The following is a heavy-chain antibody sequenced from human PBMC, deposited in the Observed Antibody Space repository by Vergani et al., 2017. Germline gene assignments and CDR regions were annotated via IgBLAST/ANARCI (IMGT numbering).Heavy chain of an antibody. CDR2: IITSFGTA. V-gene: IGHV1-69*01. Sequence: QVQLVQSGAEVKKPGSSVKVSCKASGGTFSSYAISWVRQAPGQGLEWIGGIITSFGTANYAQKYQGRVTSTADESTSTAYMELSSLRSEDTAVYYCARGGGGSSRPPYYFDYWGQGTLVTVSS. CDR3: ARGGGGSSRPPYYFDY. CDR1: GGTFSSYA. J-gene: IGHJ4*02. D-gene: IGHD2-15*01.